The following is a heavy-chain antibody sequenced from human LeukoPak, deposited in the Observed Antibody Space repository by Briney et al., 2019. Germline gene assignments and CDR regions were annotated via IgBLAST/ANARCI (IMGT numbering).Heavy chain of an antibody. CDR3: AKAFSGWYAFDY. D-gene: IGHD6-19*01. V-gene: IGHV3-23*01. CDR2: ISGSGGST. J-gene: IGHJ4*02. Sequence: GSLRLSCAASGFTFSSYAMSWVRQAPGKGLEWVSAISGSGGSTYYADSVKGRFTIFRDNSKNTLYLQMNSLRAEDTAVYYCAKAFSGWYAFDYWGQGTLVTVSS. CDR1: GFTFSSYA.